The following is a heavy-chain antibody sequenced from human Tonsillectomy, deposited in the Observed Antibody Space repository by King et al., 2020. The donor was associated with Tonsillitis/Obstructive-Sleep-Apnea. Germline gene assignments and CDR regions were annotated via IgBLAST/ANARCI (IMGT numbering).Heavy chain of an antibody. J-gene: IGHJ4*02. CDR2: ISYDGSNK. V-gene: IGHV3-30*04. CDR3: AGERGYSNYLDY. Sequence: VQLVESGGGVVQPGRSLRLSCAASGFTFSSYAMHWVRQAPGKGLEWVAVISYDGSNKYYADSVKGRFTISRDNSKNTLYLQMNSLRAEDTAVYYCAGERGYSNYLDYWGQGALVTVSS. D-gene: IGHD4-11*01. CDR1: GFTFSSYA.